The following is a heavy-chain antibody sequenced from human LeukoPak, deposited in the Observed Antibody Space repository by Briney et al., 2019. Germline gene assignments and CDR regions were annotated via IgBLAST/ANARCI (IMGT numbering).Heavy chain of an antibody. Sequence: GGSLRLSCAASGFTFSSFEMNWIHQAPGKGLEWVSSISSSGSNIYYADSVKGRFTISRDNAKNSLYLQMDSLRAEDTAVYYCARIYFGAGSYRYWGQGTLVTVSS. J-gene: IGHJ4*02. D-gene: IGHD3-10*01. V-gene: IGHV3-48*03. CDR3: ARIYFGAGSYRY. CDR2: ISSSGSNI. CDR1: GFTFSSFE.